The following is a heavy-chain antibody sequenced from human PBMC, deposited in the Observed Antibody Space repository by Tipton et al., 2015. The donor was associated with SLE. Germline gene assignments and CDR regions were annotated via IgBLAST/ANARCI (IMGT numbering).Heavy chain of an antibody. CDR2: IYHSGST. J-gene: IGHJ6*02. CDR3: ARDLGYGMDV. Sequence: TLSLTCTVSDDSISNYYWSWIRQPPGKGLEWIGYIYHSGSTYYNPSLKSRITTSVDMSKNQFSLKLSSVTAADTAVYFCARDLGYGMDVWGPGTTVTVSS. V-gene: IGHV4-59*12. CDR1: DDSISNYY.